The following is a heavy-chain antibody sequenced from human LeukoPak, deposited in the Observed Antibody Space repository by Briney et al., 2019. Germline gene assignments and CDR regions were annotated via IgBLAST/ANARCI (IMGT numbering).Heavy chain of an antibody. V-gene: IGHV3-23*01. CDR1: GFTFSSYA. Sequence: GGSLRLSCAASGFTFSSYAMSWVRQAPGKGLEWVSAISGSGGSTYHADSVKGRFTISRDNSKNTLYLQMNSLRAEDTAVYYCAKAVEMATLFDYWGQGTLVTVSS. CDR2: ISGSGGST. J-gene: IGHJ4*02. CDR3: AKAVEMATLFDY. D-gene: IGHD5-24*01.